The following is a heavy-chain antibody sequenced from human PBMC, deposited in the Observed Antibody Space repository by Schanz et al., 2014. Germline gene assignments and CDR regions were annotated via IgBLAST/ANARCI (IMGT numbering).Heavy chain of an antibody. V-gene: IGHV1-3*01. J-gene: IGHJ4*02. D-gene: IGHD2-21*01. Sequence: QVQLVQSWAEVKGPGASVKVSCKASGYTFTSYSIHWVRQAPGQGLEWMGWINVGNGNMKYSQKFQGRVTITRDTSASTAYMELTSLRSEDTAVYYCARDRLECGAECYSVEVFEIWGQGTLVIVSS. CDR2: INVGNGNM. CDR1: GYTFTSYS. CDR3: ARDRLECGAECYSVEVFEI.